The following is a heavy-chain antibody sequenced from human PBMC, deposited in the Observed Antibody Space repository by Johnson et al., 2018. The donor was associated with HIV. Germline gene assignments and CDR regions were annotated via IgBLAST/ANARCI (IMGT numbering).Heavy chain of an antibody. D-gene: IGHD6-13*01. CDR2: INWNGGNT. CDR1: GFTFDDYG. Sequence: VQLVESGGGVVRPGGSLRLSCAASGFTFDDYGMSWVRQAPGKGLEWVSGINWNGGNTGYADSVKGRFTISRDNAKNSLNLQMNSLRAEDTALYYCARDCIWGPYSSSCSGAFDIWGQGTMVTVSS. J-gene: IGHJ3*02. CDR3: ARDCIWGPYSSSCSGAFDI. V-gene: IGHV3-20*04.